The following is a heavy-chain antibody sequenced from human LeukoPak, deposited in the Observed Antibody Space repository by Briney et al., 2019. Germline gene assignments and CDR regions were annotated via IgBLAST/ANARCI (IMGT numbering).Heavy chain of an antibody. CDR1: GGSISSGSYY. D-gene: IGHD3-3*01. Sequence: SQTLSLTCTVSGGSISSGSYYWGWIRQPAGKGLEWIGRIYTSGSTKYNPSLKSRFSISVDTSKNQFSLKLSSVTAADTAVYYCARVETYDFWSGHFVSNPGAGYMDVWGKGTTVTVSS. J-gene: IGHJ6*03. CDR3: ARVETYDFWSGHFVSNPGAGYMDV. V-gene: IGHV4-61*02. CDR2: IYTSGST.